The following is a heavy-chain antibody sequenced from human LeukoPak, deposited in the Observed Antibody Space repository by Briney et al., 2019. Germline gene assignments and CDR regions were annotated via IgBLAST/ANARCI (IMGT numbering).Heavy chain of an antibody. J-gene: IGHJ4*02. CDR1: GVSISSYY. Sequence: KPSETLSLTCTVSGVSISSYYWSWIRQPPGKGLEWIGYIYYSGSTNYNPSLKSRVTISVDTSKNQFSLKLSSVTAADTAVYYCARHRGIAVAGYIIDYWGQGTLVTVSS. CDR3: ARHRGIAVAGYIIDY. CDR2: IYYSGST. D-gene: IGHD6-19*01. V-gene: IGHV4-59*08.